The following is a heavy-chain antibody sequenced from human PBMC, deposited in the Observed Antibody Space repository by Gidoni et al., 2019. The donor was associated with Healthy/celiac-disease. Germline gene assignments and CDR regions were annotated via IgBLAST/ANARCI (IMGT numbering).Heavy chain of an antibody. CDR2: ISDDGSNK. V-gene: IGHV3-30*18. D-gene: IGHD5-18*01. Sequence: QVQLVQSGGGVVQPGRSLRLPCAASAFPFSSYGMHWVLQAPGNGLEWVAVISDDGSNKYYADSVKGRFTISRDNSNNTLYLQMNSLRAEDTAVYYCAKDTARVTWYYYGMDVWGQGTTVTVSS. CDR1: AFPFSSYG. CDR3: AKDTARVTWYYYGMDV. J-gene: IGHJ6*02.